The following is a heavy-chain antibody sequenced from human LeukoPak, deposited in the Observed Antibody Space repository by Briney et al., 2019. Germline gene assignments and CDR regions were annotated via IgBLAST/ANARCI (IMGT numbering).Heavy chain of an antibody. V-gene: IGHV3-30*04. CDR2: ISYDGSNK. CDR3: ARGGDYWEGYDILNGYSVHGMDV. D-gene: IGHD3-9*01. Sequence: GGSLRLSCAASGFTFSSYAMHWVRQAPGKGLEWVAVISYDGSNKYYADSVKGRFTISRDNSKNTLYLQMNSLRAEDTAVYYCARGGDYWEGYDILNGYSVHGMDVWGQGTTVTVSS. J-gene: IGHJ6*02. CDR1: GFTFSSYA.